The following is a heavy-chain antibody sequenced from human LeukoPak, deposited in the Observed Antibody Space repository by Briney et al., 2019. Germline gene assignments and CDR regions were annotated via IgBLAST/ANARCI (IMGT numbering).Heavy chain of an antibody. V-gene: IGHV1-69*13. CDR2: IIPIFGSA. Sequence: SVKVSCKASGGTFSSYAISWVRQAPGQGLEWMGGIIPIFGSANYAQKFQGRVTITADESTSTAYMELSSLRSEDTAVYYCARSIVVVPAAPAPFDYWGQGTLVTVSS. CDR1: GGTFSSYA. CDR3: ARSIVVVPAAPAPFDY. J-gene: IGHJ4*02. D-gene: IGHD2-2*01.